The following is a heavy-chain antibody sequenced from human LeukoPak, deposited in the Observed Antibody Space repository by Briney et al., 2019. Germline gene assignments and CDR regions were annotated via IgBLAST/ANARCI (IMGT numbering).Heavy chain of an antibody. CDR3: ARLLDNDSSGDPDTFDM. CDR2: IHYSGRT. D-gene: IGHD3-22*01. V-gene: IGHV4-59*11. J-gene: IGHJ3*02. Sequence: PSETLSLTCSVSGGSISRHFWSWIRQPPGKGLEWIACIHYSGRTKYNPSLQSRVTISIDTSENNFSLKLTSVTAADTAVYYCARLLDNDSSGDPDTFDMWGQGTVVTVSS. CDR1: GGSISRHF.